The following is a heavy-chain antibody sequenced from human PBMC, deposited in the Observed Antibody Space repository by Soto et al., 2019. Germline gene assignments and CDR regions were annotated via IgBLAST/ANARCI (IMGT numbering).Heavy chain of an antibody. CDR2: INHSGST. CDR1: GGSFSGYY. J-gene: IGHJ3*02. V-gene: IGHV4-34*01. CDR3: ARGIGGYGGNPDAFDI. D-gene: IGHD4-17*01. Sequence: SETLSLTCAVYGGSFSGYYWSWIRQPPGKGLEWIGEINHSGSTNYNPSLKSRVTISVDTSKNQFSLKLSSVTAADTAVYYCARGIGGYGGNPDAFDIWGQGTMVTVSS.